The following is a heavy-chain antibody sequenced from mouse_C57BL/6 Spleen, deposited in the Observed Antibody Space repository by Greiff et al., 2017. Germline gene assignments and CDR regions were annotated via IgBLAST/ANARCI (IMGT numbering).Heavy chain of an antibody. Sequence: QVQLQQPGAELVKPGASVKLSCKASGYTFTSYWMHWVKQRPGQGLEWIGMIHPNSGSTNYNEKYKSKATLTVDKSSSTADMQLSSLTSEDSAVYYWARSREIYDGYYYAMYDWGQGTSVTVSS. D-gene: IGHD2-3*01. CDR1: GYTFTSYW. V-gene: IGHV1-64*01. CDR2: IHPNSGST. CDR3: ARSREIYDGYYYAMYD. J-gene: IGHJ4*01.